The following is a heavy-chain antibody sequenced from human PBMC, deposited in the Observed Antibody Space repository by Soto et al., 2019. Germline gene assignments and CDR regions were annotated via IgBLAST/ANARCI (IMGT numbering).Heavy chain of an antibody. J-gene: IGHJ6*02. Sequence: SVKVSCTASGYTFTVYYVHWVRQAPGQGLEWMGWINPNSGDTYLAQRFQGRLTITKDTSKNQVVLTMTNMDPVDTATYYCAHSQLWLTYYYYGMDVWGQGTTVTVSS. CDR1: GYTFTVYY. V-gene: IGHV1-2*02. CDR2: INPNSGDT. D-gene: IGHD5-18*01. CDR3: AHSQLWLTYYYYGMDV.